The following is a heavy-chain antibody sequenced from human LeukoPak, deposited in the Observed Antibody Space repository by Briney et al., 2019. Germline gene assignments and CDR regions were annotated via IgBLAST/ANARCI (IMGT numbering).Heavy chain of an antibody. V-gene: IGHV4-4*07. J-gene: IGHJ3*02. CDR3: ARDKLNWSSWDAFDI. Sequence: SETLSLTCTVSGGSITGYYWSWIRQPAGKGLEWIGRIYTSGSTNYNPSLKSRVTMSVDTSKDQFSLKLSSVTAADTAVYYCARDKLNWSSWDAFDIWGQGTMVTVSS. CDR1: GGSITGYY. D-gene: IGHD2-2*01. CDR2: IYTSGST.